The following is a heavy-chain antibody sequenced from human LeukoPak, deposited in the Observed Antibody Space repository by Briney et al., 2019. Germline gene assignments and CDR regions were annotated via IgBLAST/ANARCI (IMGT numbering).Heavy chain of an antibody. CDR2: INHSGST. CDR3: ARHDYVLDEDAFDI. CDR1: GFTFSSYW. D-gene: IGHD3-16*01. Sequence: GSLRLSCAASGFTFSSYWMSWVRQPPGKGLEWIGEINHSGSTNYNPSLKSRVTISVDTSKNQFSLKLSSVTAADTAVYYCARHDYVLDEDAFDIWGQGTMVTVSS. J-gene: IGHJ3*02. V-gene: IGHV4-34*01.